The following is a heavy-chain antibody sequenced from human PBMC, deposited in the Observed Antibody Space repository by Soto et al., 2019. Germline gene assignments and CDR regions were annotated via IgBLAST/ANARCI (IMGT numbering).Heavy chain of an antibody. D-gene: IGHD3-10*01. J-gene: IGHJ5*02. V-gene: IGHV4-34*01. CDR2: INHSGST. CDR1: GGSFSGYY. Sequence: SETLSLTCAVYGGSFSGYYWSWIRQPPGKGLEWIGEINHSGSTNYNPSLKSRVTISVDTSKNQFSLKLSSVTAADTAVYYCARGRNYYGSGSYHWFDPWGQGTLVTVSS. CDR3: ARGRNYYGSGSYHWFDP.